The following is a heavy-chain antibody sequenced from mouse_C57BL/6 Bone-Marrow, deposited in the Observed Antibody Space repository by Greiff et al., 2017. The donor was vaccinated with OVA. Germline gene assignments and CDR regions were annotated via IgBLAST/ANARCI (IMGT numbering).Heavy chain of an antibody. V-gene: IGHV1-42*01. CDR2: INPSTGGT. CDR1: GYSFTGYY. Sequence: VQLKQSGPELVKPGASVKISCKASGYSFTGYYMNWVKQSPEKSLEWIGEINPSTGGTTYNQKFKAKATLTVDKSSSTAYMQLKSLTSEDSAVYYGARGGGRVDYWGQGTTLTVSA. CDR3: ARGGGRVDY. D-gene: IGHD3-3*01. J-gene: IGHJ2*01.